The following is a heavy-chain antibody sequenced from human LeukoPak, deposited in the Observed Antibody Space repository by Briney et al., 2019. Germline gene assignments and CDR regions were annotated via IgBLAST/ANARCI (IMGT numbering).Heavy chain of an antibody. D-gene: IGHD6-19*01. J-gene: IGHJ4*02. CDR3: ARKVAAPDY. CDR1: GFTFSSYG. Sequence: GGTLRLSCAASGFTFSSYGMSWVCQAPEKGLQWVSAISGGGVSTYYADSVRGRFTISRDNSKNTLYLQMNSLRAEDTAVYYCARKVAAPDYWGQGTLVTVSS. V-gene: IGHV3-23*01. CDR2: ISGGGVST.